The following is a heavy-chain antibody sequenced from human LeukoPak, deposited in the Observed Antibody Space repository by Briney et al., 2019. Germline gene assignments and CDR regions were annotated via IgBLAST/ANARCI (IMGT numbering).Heavy chain of an antibody. CDR3: ARGVGYCSGGSCQAPFDY. Sequence: KPSETLSLTCTVSGGSISSYYWSWLRQPAGKGLEWIGRIYTSGSTNYNPSLKSRVTTSVDTSKNQFSLKLSSVTAADTAVYYCARGVGYCSGGSCQAPFDYWGQGTLVTVSS. CDR2: IYTSGST. CDR1: GGSISSYY. J-gene: IGHJ4*02. D-gene: IGHD2-15*01. V-gene: IGHV4-4*07.